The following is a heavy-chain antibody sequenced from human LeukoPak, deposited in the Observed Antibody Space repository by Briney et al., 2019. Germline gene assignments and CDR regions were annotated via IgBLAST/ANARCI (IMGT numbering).Heavy chain of an antibody. D-gene: IGHD2-2*01. Sequence: SETLSLTCTVSGGSISSYYWSWIRQPPGKGLEWIGYIYTSGSTNYNPSLKSRVTISVDTSKNQFSLKLSSVTAADTAVYYCARHPTQVRAFDYWGQGTLVTASS. J-gene: IGHJ4*02. V-gene: IGHV4-4*09. CDR3: ARHPTQVRAFDY. CDR1: GGSISSYY. CDR2: IYTSGST.